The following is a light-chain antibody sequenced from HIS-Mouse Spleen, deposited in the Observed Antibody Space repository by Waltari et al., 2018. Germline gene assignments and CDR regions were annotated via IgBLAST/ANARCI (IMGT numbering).Light chain of an antibody. Sequence: EIVLTQSPGTLSLSPGERATLFCRASQSVSSSYLAWYQQKPGQAPRLLIYGASSRATGIPDRFSGSGSGTDFTLTISRLEPEDFAVYYCQQYGSSPPTCGPGTKVDIK. CDR2: GAS. CDR1: QSVSSSY. V-gene: IGKV3-20*01. J-gene: IGKJ3*01. CDR3: QQYGSSPPT.